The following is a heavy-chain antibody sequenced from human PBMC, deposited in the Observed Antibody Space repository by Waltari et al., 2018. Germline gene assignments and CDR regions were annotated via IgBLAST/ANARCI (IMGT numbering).Heavy chain of an antibody. CDR3: AIAAGPNWFDP. CDR2: IYHSGRT. J-gene: IGHJ5*02. CDR1: GYSISSGYY. D-gene: IGHD6-13*01. V-gene: IGHV4-38-2*02. Sequence: QVQLQESGPGLVKPSETLSLTCTVSGYSISSGYYWGWIRQPPGKGLGWIGSIYHSGRTYYHPSLKSRVTLSVDTSKNQFSLKLSSVTAADTAVYYCAIAAGPNWFDPWGQGTLVTVSS.